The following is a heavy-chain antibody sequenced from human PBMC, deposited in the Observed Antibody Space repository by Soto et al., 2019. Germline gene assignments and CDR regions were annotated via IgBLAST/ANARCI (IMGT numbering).Heavy chain of an antibody. D-gene: IGHD3-9*01. CDR1: GGSFSGYY. J-gene: IGHJ5*02. Sequence: PSETLSLTCAVYGGSFSGYYWSLIRQPPGKGLEWIWEINHSGSTNYNPSLKSRVTISVDTSKNQFSLKLSSVTAADTAVYYCARGWDLYYDILSFDPWGQGTLVTVSS. CDR2: INHSGST. V-gene: IGHV4-34*01. CDR3: ARGWDLYYDILSFDP.